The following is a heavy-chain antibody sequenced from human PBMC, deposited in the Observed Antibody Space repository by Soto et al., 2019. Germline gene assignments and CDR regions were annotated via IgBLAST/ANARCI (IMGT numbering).Heavy chain of an antibody. V-gene: IGHV3-30*18. Sequence: QVQLVESGGGVVQPGRSLRLSCAASGFTFSSYGMHWVRQAPGKGLEWVAVISYDGSYKYYADSVKGRFTISRDNSKNTLYLQMNSLRAEDTAVYYCTKWNGGFDCWGQGTLVTVSS. J-gene: IGHJ4*02. CDR2: ISYDGSYK. CDR1: GFTFSSYG. D-gene: IGHD3-16*01. CDR3: TKWNGGFDC.